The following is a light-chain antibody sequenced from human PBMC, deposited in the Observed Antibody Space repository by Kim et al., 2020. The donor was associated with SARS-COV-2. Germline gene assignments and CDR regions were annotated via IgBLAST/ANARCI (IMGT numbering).Light chain of an antibody. CDR2: AAS. Sequence: SASVGDSVNIACRASQSIRNYLDWYQHKPGNPPKVLIYAASTLQSRVPSRFSGSGSGTDFTLTISSLQPEDFATYYCQQSHSPPYTFGQGTKLEL. CDR3: QQSHSPPYT. CDR1: QSIRNY. J-gene: IGKJ2*01. V-gene: IGKV1-39*01.